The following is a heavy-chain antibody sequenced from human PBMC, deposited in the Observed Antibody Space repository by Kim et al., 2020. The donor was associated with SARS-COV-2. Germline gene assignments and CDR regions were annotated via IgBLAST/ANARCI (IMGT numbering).Heavy chain of an antibody. D-gene: IGHD5-12*01. CDR2: VRGSGAGT. CDR3: AKVFRDGYPYYFDY. CDR1: GFTFSSYA. Sequence: GGSLRLSCADSGFTFSSYAMSWVRQAPGKGLEWVSTVRGSGAGTYYADSVKGRFTISRDDSRNTLYLQMNSLRAEDTAVYYCAKVFRDGYPYYFDYWGQGTLVTVSS. V-gene: IGHV3-23*01. J-gene: IGHJ4*02.